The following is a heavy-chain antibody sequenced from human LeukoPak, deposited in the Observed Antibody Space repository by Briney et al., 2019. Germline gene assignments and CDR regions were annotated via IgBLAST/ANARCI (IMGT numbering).Heavy chain of an antibody. CDR3: ARGGYYDRSGNSYKFGFDM. CDR2: IHYSGST. CDR1: DGSISSHY. J-gene: IGHJ3*02. V-gene: IGHV4-59*11. Sequence: SETLSLTCTVSDGSISSHYWSWIRQPPGKGLEWIGYIHYSGSTSYNSSLKSRVTISVDTSKNQFSLKLSSVTAADTAVYYCARGGYYDRSGNSYKFGFDMWGQGTMVTVSS. D-gene: IGHD3-22*01.